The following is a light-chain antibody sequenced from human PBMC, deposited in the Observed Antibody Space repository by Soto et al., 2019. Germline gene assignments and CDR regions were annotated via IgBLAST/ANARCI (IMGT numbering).Light chain of an antibody. V-gene: IGLV2-11*01. J-gene: IGLJ3*02. Sequence: QSVLTQPRSVSGSPGQSVTISCTGTSSDVGGYNYVSWYQQHPGRAPKLIISDVSERPSGVPDHFSGSKSGNTASLTVSGLQADDEAAYYCCSYAGSYTGVFGGATKLTVL. CDR3: CSYAGSYTGV. CDR1: SSDVGGYNY. CDR2: DVS.